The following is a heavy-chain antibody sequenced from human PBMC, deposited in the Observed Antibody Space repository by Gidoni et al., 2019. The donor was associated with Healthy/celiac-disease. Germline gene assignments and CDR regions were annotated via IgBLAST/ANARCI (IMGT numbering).Heavy chain of an antibody. J-gene: IGHJ4*02. D-gene: IGHD5-12*01. CDR3: ARDGYNSGDY. V-gene: IGHV1-8*01. Sequence: TITSYDINWVRQATGQGLEWMGWMNTNSGNTGYAQKFQGRVTMTRNTSISTAYMELSSLRSEDTAIYYCARDGYNSGDYWGQGTLVTVAS. CDR1: TITSYD. CDR2: MNTNSGNT.